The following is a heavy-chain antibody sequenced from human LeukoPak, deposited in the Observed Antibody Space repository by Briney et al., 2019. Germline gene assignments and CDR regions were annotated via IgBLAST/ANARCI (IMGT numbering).Heavy chain of an antibody. D-gene: IGHD1-7*01. V-gene: IGHV1-8*03. CDR1: GYTFTSYD. J-gene: IGHJ6*03. CDR2: MNPNSGNT. Sequence: VASVKVSCKASGYTFTSYDINWVRQATGQGLEWMGWMNPNSGNTGYAQKFQGRVTITRNTSISTAYMELSSLRAEDTAVYYCAKNWNYDIKYYYYMDVWGKGTTVTVSS. CDR3: AKNWNYDIKYYYYMDV.